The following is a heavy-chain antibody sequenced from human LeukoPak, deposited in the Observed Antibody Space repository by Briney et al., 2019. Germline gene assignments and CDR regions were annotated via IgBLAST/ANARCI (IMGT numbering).Heavy chain of an antibody. J-gene: IGHJ5*02. V-gene: IGHV3-30-3*01. CDR3: ARDIAAAGTRWFDP. CDR2: ISYDGSNK. CDR1: GFTFSSYA. D-gene: IGHD6-13*01. Sequence: PGGSLRLSCAASGFTFSSYAMHWVRQAPGKGLEWVAVISYDGSNKYYADSVKGRFTISRDNSKNTLYLQMNSLRAEDTAVYYCARDIAAAGTRWFDPWGQGTLVTVSS.